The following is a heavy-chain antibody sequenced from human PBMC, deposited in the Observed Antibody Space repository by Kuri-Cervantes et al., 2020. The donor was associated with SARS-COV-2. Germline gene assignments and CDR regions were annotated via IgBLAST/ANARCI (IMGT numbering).Heavy chain of an antibody. Sequence: GESLKISCAASGFTFSSYSMNWVRQAPGKGLEYVSAISSNGGSTYYANSVKGRFTISRDNSKNTLYLQMGSLRAEDMAVYYCARDPSFDIWGQGTMVTVSS. CDR3: ARDPSFDI. J-gene: IGHJ3*02. CDR1: GFTFSSYS. CDR2: ISSNGGST. V-gene: IGHV3-64*01.